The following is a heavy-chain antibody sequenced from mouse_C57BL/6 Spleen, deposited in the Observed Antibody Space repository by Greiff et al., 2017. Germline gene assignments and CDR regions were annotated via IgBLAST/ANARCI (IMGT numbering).Heavy chain of an antibody. CDR3: ASHGDYDDAMDY. J-gene: IGHJ4*01. Sequence: QVHVKQSGAELVKPGASVKISCKASGYAFSSYWMNWVKQRPGKGLEWIGQIYPGDGDTNYNGKFKGKATLTADKSSSTAYMQLSSLTSEDSAVYFCASHGDYDDAMDYWGQGTSVTVSS. CDR2: IYPGDGDT. CDR1: GYAFSSYW. V-gene: IGHV1-80*01. D-gene: IGHD2-4*01.